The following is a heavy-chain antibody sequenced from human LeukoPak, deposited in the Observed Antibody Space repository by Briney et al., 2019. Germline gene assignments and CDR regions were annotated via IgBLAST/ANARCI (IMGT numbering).Heavy chain of an antibody. V-gene: IGHV3-30*03. Sequence: GGSLRLSCAASGFTFSDYYMSWIRQAPGKGLEWVAAISHDGSNKYSADSVKGRFTISRDNSKNTLYLQMNSLRAEDTAVYYCARDPGSLYYYGSELYYFDYWGQGTLVTVSS. J-gene: IGHJ4*02. CDR3: ARDPGSLYYYGSELYYFDY. D-gene: IGHD3-10*01. CDR2: ISHDGSNK. CDR1: GFTFSDYY.